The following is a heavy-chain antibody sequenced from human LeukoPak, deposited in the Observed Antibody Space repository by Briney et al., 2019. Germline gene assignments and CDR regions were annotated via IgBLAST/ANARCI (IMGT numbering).Heavy chain of an antibody. J-gene: IGHJ4*02. V-gene: IGHV4-4*07. CDR1: GDSISSHY. D-gene: IGHD3-10*02. CDR2: MFTTGST. Sequence: SETLSLNCSVSGDSISSHYWGWLRQPAGKGLEWIGSMFTTGSTHYNPSLKSRDTMSLDTSKNQFSLKLNSVTAADAAVYYCAKDGPCDTYVYYLDSWGQGTLVTVSS. CDR3: AKDGPCDTYVYYLDS.